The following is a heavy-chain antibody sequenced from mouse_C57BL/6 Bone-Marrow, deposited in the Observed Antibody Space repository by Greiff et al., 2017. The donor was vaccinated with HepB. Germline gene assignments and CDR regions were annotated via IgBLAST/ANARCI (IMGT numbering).Heavy chain of an antibody. J-gene: IGHJ3*01. CDR2: IWGVGST. Sequence: QVQLKESGPGLVAPSQSLSITCTVSGFSLTSYGVDWVRQSPGKGLEWLGVIWGVGSTNYNSALKSRLSISKDNSKSQVFLKMNSLQTDDTAMYYCASVMGLRRGAWFAYWGQGTLFTVSA. V-gene: IGHV2-6*01. CDR1: GFSLTSYG. D-gene: IGHD2-4*01. CDR3: ASVMGLRRGAWFAY.